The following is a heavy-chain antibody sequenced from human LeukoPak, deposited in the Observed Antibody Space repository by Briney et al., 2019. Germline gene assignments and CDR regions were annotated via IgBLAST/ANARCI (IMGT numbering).Heavy chain of an antibody. CDR3: ARDLAAAGTL. CDR2: INNDGSST. D-gene: IGHD6-13*01. V-gene: IGHV3-74*01. CDR1: GFTFSSYW. Sequence: GGSLRLSCAASGFTFSSYWMHWVRQAPGKGLVWVSRINNDGSSTSYADSVKGRFTISRDNAKNTLYLQMNSLRAEDTAVYYCARDLAAAGTLWGQGTLVTVSS. J-gene: IGHJ4*02.